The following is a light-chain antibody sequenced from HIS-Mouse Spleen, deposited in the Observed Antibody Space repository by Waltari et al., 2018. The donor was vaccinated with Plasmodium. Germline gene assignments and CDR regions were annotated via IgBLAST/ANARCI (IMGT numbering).Light chain of an antibody. V-gene: IGLV2-23*01. J-gene: IGLJ2*01. CDR3: CSYAGSSTLV. CDR1: SRDVGGFNL. Sequence: QSALTQPASLFGAPGPSITISCPGTSRDVGGFNLVSWYQQHPGKAPKLMIYEGSKRPSGVSNRYSGSKSGNTASLTISGLQAEDEADYYCCSYAGSSTLVFGGGTKLTVL. CDR2: EGS.